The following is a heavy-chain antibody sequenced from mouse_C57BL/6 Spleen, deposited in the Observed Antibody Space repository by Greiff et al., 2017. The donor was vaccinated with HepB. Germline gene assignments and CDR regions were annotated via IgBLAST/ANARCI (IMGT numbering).Heavy chain of an antibody. D-gene: IGHD2-2*01. CDR3: ARNPPMVTWYFDV. J-gene: IGHJ1*03. CDR1: GFSLTSYG. V-gene: IGHV2-2*01. CDR2: IWSGGST. Sequence: QVQLQQSGPGLVQPSQSLSITCTVSGFSLTSYGVHWVRQSPGKGLEWLGVIWSGGSTDYNAAFISRLSISKDNSKSQVFFKMNSLQADDTAIYYCARNPPMVTWYFDVWGTGTTVTVSS.